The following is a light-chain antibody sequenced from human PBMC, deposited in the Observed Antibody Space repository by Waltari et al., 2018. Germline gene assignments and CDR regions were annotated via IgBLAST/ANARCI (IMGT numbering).Light chain of an antibody. Sequence: EIVLTQSPGTLSLSPRETATLSCRASQRVISNHLAWYQHIPGRSPRLLISGASSRAAGIPRSFSGRGSGTDFTLTISSLEPEDFGVYYCQQYGSFPVTFGQGTRLEIK. CDR1: QRVISNH. CDR3: QQYGSFPVT. J-gene: IGKJ5*01. CDR2: GAS. V-gene: IGKV3-20*01.